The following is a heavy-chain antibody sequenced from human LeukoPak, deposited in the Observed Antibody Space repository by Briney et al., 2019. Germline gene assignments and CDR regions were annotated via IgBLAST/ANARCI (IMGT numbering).Heavy chain of an antibody. CDR1: GLTFSSYD. D-gene: IGHD1-1*01. Sequence: QSGGSLRLSCVASGLTFSSYDMHWIRQAPGKGLEWVSSIGATGDTYYAGSVKGRFTISRENAKKSVYLQMSSLSAGDTAVYFCVLGAYWNDDKNAFHIWGPGTMVTVSS. CDR2: IGATGDT. J-gene: IGHJ3*02. V-gene: IGHV3-13*01. CDR3: VLGAYWNDDKNAFHI.